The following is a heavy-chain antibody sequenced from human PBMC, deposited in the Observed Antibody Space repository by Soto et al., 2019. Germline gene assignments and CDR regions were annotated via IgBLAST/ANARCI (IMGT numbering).Heavy chain of an antibody. J-gene: IGHJ6*02. D-gene: IGHD2-2*01. V-gene: IGHV1-69*01. Sequence: QAQLVQSGAEVKKPGTSVKVSCKASGGTFSNYAFSWVRQVPGQGLEWMGGIIPIFETTNYAQKFQGRDTIAADQSTRTTYMEPSSRSSQDTALFFCARDMIPAAISYRHSAMDGWCQGSTVTVSS. CDR1: GGTFSNYA. CDR2: IIPIFETT. CDR3: ARDMIPAAISYRHSAMDG.